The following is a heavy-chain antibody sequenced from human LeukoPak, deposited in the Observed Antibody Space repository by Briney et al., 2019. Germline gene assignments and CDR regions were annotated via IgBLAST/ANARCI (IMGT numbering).Heavy chain of an antibody. J-gene: IGHJ4*02. Sequence: GGSLRLSCAAAGFKFEEFSMTWVRQVPGKAPEWVSLISWDGQMSFYADSVGGRFTVSRDNSRDSVYLQMTGLTTEDTAFYYCAKLSGSGTFYAYLDSWGQGTLVTVSS. CDR1: GFKFEEFS. CDR3: AKLSGSGTFYAYLDS. CDR2: ISWDGQMS. V-gene: IGHV3-43*01. D-gene: IGHD3-10*01.